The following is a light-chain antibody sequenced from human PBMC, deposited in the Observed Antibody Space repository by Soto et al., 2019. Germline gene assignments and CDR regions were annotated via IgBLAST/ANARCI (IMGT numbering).Light chain of an antibody. CDR2: GAS. CDR1: RSIDTF. V-gene: IGKV3D-15*01. CDR3: QQVSHHLST. J-gene: IGKJ4*01. Sequence: VLEQSRSAVPLSPEDRATLSCRASRSIDTFLAWYQQRPGQAPRLLMYGASSRATGIPDRFSGTGSGTDFTLTISSLQPEDFAIYYCQQVSHHLSTFAGGTQVDIK.